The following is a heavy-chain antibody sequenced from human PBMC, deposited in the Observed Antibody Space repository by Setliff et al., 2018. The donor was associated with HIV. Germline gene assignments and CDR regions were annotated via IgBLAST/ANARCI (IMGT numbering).Heavy chain of an antibody. V-gene: IGHV1-69*13. CDR3: ARDPTTALRPPLNWFDP. CDR2: IIPFLGTA. J-gene: IGHJ5*02. CDR1: GGTFSKFA. D-gene: IGHD4-17*01. Sequence: GASVKVSCKTSGGTFSKFAITWVRQAPGQGLEWMGGIIPFLGTANYAQQFQGRVTISADESTNTAYMELSSLTPDDTAVYYCARDPTTALRPPLNWFDPWGQGTLVTVSS.